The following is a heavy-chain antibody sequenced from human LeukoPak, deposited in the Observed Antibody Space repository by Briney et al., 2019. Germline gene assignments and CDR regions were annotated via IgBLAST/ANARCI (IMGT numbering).Heavy chain of an antibody. J-gene: IGHJ5*02. D-gene: IGHD1-26*01. Sequence: PGGSLRLSCSASGFTFSTNSIHWVRPAPGKGLEFVSAITSSGGSTYYADSVKGRFTISRDNSKNTLYLQMSSLRAEDTAVYYCVTVGMTSIWSYLRFDPRGQGTLVSVSS. CDR3: VTVGMTSIWSYLRFDP. V-gene: IGHV3-64D*08. CDR1: GFTFSTNS. CDR2: ITSSGGST.